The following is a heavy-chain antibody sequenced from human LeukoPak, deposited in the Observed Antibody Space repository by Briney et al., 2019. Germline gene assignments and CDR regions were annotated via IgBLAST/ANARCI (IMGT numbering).Heavy chain of an antibody. Sequence: GGSLRLSCAASGFTFSSYWMSWVRQAPGKGLEWVANIKQDGSEKYYVDSVKGRFTISRDNAKNSLYLQMNSLRAEDTAVYYCARDKGYYDSSGYYLDWGQGTLVTVSS. D-gene: IGHD3-22*01. CDR1: GFTFSSYW. CDR2: IKQDGSEK. CDR3: ARDKGYYDSSGYYLD. V-gene: IGHV3-7*01. J-gene: IGHJ4*02.